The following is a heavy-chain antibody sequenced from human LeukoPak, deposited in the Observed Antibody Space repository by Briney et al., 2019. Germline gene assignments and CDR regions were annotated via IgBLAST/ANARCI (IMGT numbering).Heavy chain of an antibody. CDR2: SFYSGST. V-gene: IGHV4-59*08. Sequence: SETLSLTCTVSGASINSYYWSWMRQPPGKGLEWIGHSFYSGSTNYSPSLKSRVTISVDTSKNQFSLKLNSVTAADTAVYYCARHLSHSGSYYQSIDYWGQGTLVTVSS. J-gene: IGHJ4*02. CDR1: GASINSYY. CDR3: ARHLSHSGSYYQSIDY. D-gene: IGHD1-26*01.